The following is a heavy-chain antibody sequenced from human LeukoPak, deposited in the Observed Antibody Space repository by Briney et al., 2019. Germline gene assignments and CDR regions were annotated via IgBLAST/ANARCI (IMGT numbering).Heavy chain of an antibody. CDR1: GFTFSSSD. J-gene: IGHJ4*02. CDR3: AKDLRNGDNYGFLDY. CDR2: IHASGGRA. Sequence: GGSLRLSCAASGFTFSSSDMSWVRQTADKGLEWVSSIHASGGRAYYADSVKGRFTVSRDNSKNTLYLQMNSLRVEDTAIYYCAKDLRNGDNYGFLDYWGQGTLVTVSP. D-gene: IGHD4/OR15-4a*01. V-gene: IGHV3-23*01.